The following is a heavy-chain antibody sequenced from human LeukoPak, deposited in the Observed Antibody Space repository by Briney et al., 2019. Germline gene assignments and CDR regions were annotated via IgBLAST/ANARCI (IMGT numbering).Heavy chain of an antibody. Sequence: SETLSLTCAVYGGXSSGYYWNWIRQPPGKGLEWIGEINHSGSTNYNPSLKSRVTISVDTFKNQFSLEVSSVAAADTAVYYCARGAVGATAKYFQYWGQGALVTVSS. CDR3: ARGAVGATAKYFQY. CDR2: INHSGST. D-gene: IGHD1-26*01. CDR1: GGXSSGYY. V-gene: IGHV4-34*01. J-gene: IGHJ1*01.